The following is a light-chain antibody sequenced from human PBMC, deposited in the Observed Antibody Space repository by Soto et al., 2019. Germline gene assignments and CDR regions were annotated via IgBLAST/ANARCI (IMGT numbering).Light chain of an antibody. CDR3: SSYAGAYTWV. J-gene: IGLJ3*02. V-gene: IGLV2-11*01. CDR2: DVT. Sequence: QSALTQPRSLSGSPGQSVTISCTGTSSDVGGYNYVSWYQQHPGKSPTLLIYDVTKRPSGVPDHFSGSKSGNTASLTISGLQAEDEADYYCSSYAGAYTWVFGGGTKLTVL. CDR1: SSDVGGYNY.